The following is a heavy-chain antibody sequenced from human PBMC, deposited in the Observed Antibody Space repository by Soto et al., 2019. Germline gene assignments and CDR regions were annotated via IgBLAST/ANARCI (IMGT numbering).Heavy chain of an antibody. CDR2: IYSDGNT. Sequence: EVHLVESGGGLVQPGGSLRLSCAASGFIVSSNYMSWVRQAPGKGLEWVSLIYSDGNTFYTDSVKGRFTISRDNSKNTLYLQMNPLRAEDTAIYSCASISLSSSWYFSPWGQGTLVTVSS. V-gene: IGHV3-66*01. D-gene: IGHD6-13*01. CDR3: ASISLSSSWYFSP. CDR1: GFIVSSNY. J-gene: IGHJ5*02.